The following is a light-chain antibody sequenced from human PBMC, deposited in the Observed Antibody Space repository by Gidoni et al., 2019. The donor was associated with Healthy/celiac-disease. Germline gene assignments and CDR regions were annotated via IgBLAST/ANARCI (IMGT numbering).Light chain of an antibody. CDR3: SSYTSSSTLV. J-gene: IGLJ3*02. Sequence: QSALTQPASVSGSPGPSITISCTGTSSDVGGYNYVSWYQQHPGKAPKLMIYEVSNRPSGVPDRFSGSKSGNTASLTISGLQAEDEADYYCSSYTSSSTLVFGGGTKLTVL. V-gene: IGLV2-14*01. CDR1: SSDVGGYNY. CDR2: EVS.